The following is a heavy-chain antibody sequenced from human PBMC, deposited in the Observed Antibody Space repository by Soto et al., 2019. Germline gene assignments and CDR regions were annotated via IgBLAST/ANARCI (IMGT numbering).Heavy chain of an antibody. CDR3: ARGTPSTLTLFDP. CDR1: GFTFSSYG. J-gene: IGHJ5*02. D-gene: IGHD4-17*01. V-gene: IGHV3-33*01. CDR2: IWYDGSNK. Sequence: QVQLVESGGGVVQPGRSLRLSCAASGFTFSSYGMHWVRQAPGKGLEWVAVIWYDGSNKYYADSVKGRFTISRDNSKNTLYLQMNSLRAEDTAVDDCARGTPSTLTLFDPWGQGTLVTVSS.